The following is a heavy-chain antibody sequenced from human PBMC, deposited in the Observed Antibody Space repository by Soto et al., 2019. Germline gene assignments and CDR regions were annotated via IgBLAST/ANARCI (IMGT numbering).Heavy chain of an antibody. J-gene: IGHJ5*02. V-gene: IGHV1-69*02. CDR3: AKYNVVVVAATHNWFDP. CDR1: GGTFSSYT. D-gene: IGHD2-15*01. CDR2: IIPILGMA. Sequence: QVQLVQSGAEVKKPGSSVKVSCKASGGTFSSYTISWVRQAPGQGLEWVGRIIPILGMAHYAQKFQGRDTMTADKSTSTAYLDLSSLRSEDTAVYYCAKYNVVVVAATHNWFDPWGQGTLVTVSS.